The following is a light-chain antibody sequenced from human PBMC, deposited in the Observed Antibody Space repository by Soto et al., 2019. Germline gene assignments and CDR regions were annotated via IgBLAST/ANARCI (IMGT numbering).Light chain of an antibody. Sequence: DIQMTQSPSSLSASLGDRVTITCQASQDISNYLNWYQQKPGKAPKLLIYDASNLEAGVPSRLRGSGSGTDFTFTISRLQPEDIATYYCQQYENLPTFGQGTRLEIK. J-gene: IGKJ5*01. V-gene: IGKV1-33*01. CDR3: QQYENLPT. CDR1: QDISNY. CDR2: DAS.